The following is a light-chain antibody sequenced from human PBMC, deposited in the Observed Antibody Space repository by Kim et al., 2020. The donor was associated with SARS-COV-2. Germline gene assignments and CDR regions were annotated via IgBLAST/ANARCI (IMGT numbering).Light chain of an antibody. Sequence: PGQPIATPCSRTSSDFGTYNYVSWYQQHPGKAPKLMIFEVTTRPSGVPDRFSASMSGNTASLTISGLQPEDEADYYCTSHANNNYIFGTGTKVTVL. CDR2: EVT. J-gene: IGLJ1*01. CDR1: SSDFGTYNY. V-gene: IGLV2-8*01. CDR3: TSHANNNYI.